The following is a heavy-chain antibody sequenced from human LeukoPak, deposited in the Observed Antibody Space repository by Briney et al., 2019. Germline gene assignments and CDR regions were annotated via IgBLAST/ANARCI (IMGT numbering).Heavy chain of an antibody. CDR2: LISDGSSA. J-gene: IGHJ6*02. Sequence: GRSLRLSCAASGFTFRNYAIHWVRQAPGKGLVWVSRLISDGSSASYADSVKGRFTISRDNTKNILYLQMNSLRAEDTAVYYCVRDSRYCPDVWGQGTTVTVSS. CDR1: GFTFRNYA. V-gene: IGHV3-74*01. CDR3: VRDSRYCPDV. D-gene: IGHD2-8*02.